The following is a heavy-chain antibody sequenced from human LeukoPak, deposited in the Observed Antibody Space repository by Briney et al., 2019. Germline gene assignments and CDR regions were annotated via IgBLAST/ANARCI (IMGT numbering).Heavy chain of an antibody. V-gene: IGHV1-8*03. CDR2: MNPNSGNT. CDR3: ATSTPIAAAGGDAFDI. Sequence: ASVKVSCKASGYTFTSYDINWVRQATGQGLEWMGWMNPNSGNTGYAQKFQGRVTITRNTSISTAYMELSSLRSEETAVYYCATSTPIAAAGGDAFDIWGQGTMVTVSS. D-gene: IGHD6-13*01. CDR1: GYTFTSYD. J-gene: IGHJ3*02.